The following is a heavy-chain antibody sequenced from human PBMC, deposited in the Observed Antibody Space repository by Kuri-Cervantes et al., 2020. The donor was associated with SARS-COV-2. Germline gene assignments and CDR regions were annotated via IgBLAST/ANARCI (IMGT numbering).Heavy chain of an antibody. D-gene: IGHD3-22*01. V-gene: IGHV3-30*18. J-gene: IGHJ4*02. CDR3: AKDRSGYYQY. CDR2: ISYDGSNK. Sequence: GESLKISCAASGFTLSSYGMHWVRQAPGKGLEWVAVISYDGSNKYYADSVKGRFTISRDNSKNTLYLQMNSLRAEDTAVYYCAKDRSGYYQYWGQGTLVTVSS. CDR1: GFTLSSYG.